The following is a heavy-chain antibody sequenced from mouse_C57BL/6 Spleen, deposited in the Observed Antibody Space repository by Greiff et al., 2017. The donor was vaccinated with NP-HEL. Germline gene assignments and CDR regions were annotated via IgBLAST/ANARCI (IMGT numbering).Heavy chain of an antibody. V-gene: IGHV14-4*01. CDR1: GFNIKDDY. J-gene: IGHJ1*03. CDR3: TTALHYYGSSYRYFDV. D-gene: IGHD1-1*01. Sequence: EVKLQESGAELVRPGASVKLSCTASGFNIKDDYMHWVKQRPEQGLEWIGWIDPENGDTEYASKFQGKATITADTSSNTAYLQLSSLTSEDTAVYYCTTALHYYGSSYRYFDVWGTGTTVTVSS. CDR2: IDPENGDT.